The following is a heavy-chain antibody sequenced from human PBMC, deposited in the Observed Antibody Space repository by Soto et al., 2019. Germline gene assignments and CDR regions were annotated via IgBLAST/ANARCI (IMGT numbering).Heavy chain of an antibody. Sequence: PGGSLRLSCAASGFTFSTQWMSWVRQAPGKGLEWVANIKGDGSEKYYVESVKGRFTISRDNAKNSLYLQMNSLRAEDTAVYYCARDLENCGGECSSAFDIWGQGTMVTVS. CDR1: GFTFSTQW. J-gene: IGHJ3*02. CDR2: IKGDGSEK. V-gene: IGHV3-7*05. D-gene: IGHD2-21*01. CDR3: ARDLENCGGECSSAFDI.